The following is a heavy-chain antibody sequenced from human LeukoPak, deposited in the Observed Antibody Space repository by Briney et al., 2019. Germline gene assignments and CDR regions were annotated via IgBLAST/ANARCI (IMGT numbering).Heavy chain of an antibody. V-gene: IGHV3-7*01. CDR2: IKQDGSEK. D-gene: IGHD3-3*01. J-gene: IGHJ5*02. CDR1: GFTFSSYW. CDR3: ARDLGLPTSYYDFWSGYYTISSGLDP. Sequence: GGSLRLSCAASGFTFSSYWMSWVRQAPGKGLEWVAHIKQDGSEKYYVDSVKGRFTISRDNAKNSLYLQMNSLRAEDTAVYYCARDLGLPTSYYDFWSGYYTISSGLDPWGQGTLVTVSS.